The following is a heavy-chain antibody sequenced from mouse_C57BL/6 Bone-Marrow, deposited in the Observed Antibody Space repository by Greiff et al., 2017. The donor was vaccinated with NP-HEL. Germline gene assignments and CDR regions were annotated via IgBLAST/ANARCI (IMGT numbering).Heavy chain of an antibody. V-gene: IGHV5-4*03. D-gene: IGHD2-2*01. CDR3: ARNGGYERFAY. CDR2: ISDGGSYT. Sequence: EVMLVESGGGLVKPGGSLKLSCAASGFTFSSYAMSWVRQTPEKRLEWVATISDGGSYTYYPDNVKGRFTISRDNAKNNLYLQMSHLKSEDTAMYYCARNGGYERFAYWGQGTLVTVSA. J-gene: IGHJ3*01. CDR1: GFTFSSYA.